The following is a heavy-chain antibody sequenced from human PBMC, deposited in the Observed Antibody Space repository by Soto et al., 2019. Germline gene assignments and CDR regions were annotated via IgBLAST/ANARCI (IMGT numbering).Heavy chain of an antibody. CDR2: IRNDGGET. CDR3: GREPLMGAWSSAY. Sequence: PGGSLRLSCAASGFTFSNYWVHWVRQAPGKGLVWVSRIRNDGGETNYADSVKGRFTISRDNAKNTLYLQMDSLRAEDTAVYYGGREPLMGAWSSAYWGQGTLVTVSS. V-gene: IGHV3-74*01. J-gene: IGHJ4*02. CDR1: GFTFSNYW. D-gene: IGHD3-10*01.